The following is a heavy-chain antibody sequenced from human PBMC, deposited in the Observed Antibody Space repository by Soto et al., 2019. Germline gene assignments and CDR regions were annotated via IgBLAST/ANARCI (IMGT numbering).Heavy chain of an antibody. CDR3: ASEGAIAAAGSVYWFDP. Sequence: QVQLVQSGAEVKKPGSSVKVSCKASGGTFSSYAISWVRQAPGQGLEWMGGIIPIFGTANYAQKFQGRVTITADKSTSTAYMELSSLRSEDTAVYYCASEGAIAAAGSVYWFDPWGQGTLVTVSS. V-gene: IGHV1-69*06. CDR1: GGTFSSYA. J-gene: IGHJ5*02. D-gene: IGHD6-13*01. CDR2: IIPIFGTA.